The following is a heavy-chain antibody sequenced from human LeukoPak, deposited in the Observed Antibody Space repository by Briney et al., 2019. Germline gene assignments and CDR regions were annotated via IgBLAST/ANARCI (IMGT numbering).Heavy chain of an antibody. CDR1: GYSISSGYY. D-gene: IGHD6-13*01. CDR3: AGNPLGLRGAAGPHGGYFQH. J-gene: IGHJ1*01. V-gene: IGHV4-38-2*02. CDR2: IYHSGST. Sequence: SETLSLTCTVSGYSISSGYYWGWIGQPPGKGLEWIGSIYHSGSTYYAPSLKSRVTISVDTSKNQFSLKLSSVNAADTAVYYWAGNPLGLRGAAGPHGGYFQHWGQGTLVTVSS.